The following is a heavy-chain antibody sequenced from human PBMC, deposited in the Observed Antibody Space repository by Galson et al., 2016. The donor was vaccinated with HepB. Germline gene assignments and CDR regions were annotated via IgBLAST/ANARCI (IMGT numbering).Heavy chain of an antibody. CDR3: AGDPKWGSGSYYDY. CDR2: ISPDGIKT. V-gene: IGHV3-64*02. Sequence: GLEYVSAISPDGIKTYYADSVKGRFTISRDNWKNTVYLQMDYLRPDDMAVYHCAGDPKWGSGSYYDYWGQGTLVTVSS. J-gene: IGHJ4*02. D-gene: IGHD1-26*01.